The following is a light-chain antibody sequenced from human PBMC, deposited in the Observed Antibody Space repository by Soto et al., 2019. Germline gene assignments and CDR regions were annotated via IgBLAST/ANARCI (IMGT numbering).Light chain of an antibody. Sequence: DIVMTQSPDSLAVSLGEWATINCKSSQSVLYSSNNKHYLAWYQQKPGQPPKLLIYWASTRESGVPDRFSGSGSVTDFTITISSLQAEDVAVYYCQQYYSTPWTFGQGTKVEIK. CDR3: QQYYSTPWT. CDR1: QSVLYSSNNKHY. J-gene: IGKJ1*01. CDR2: WAS. V-gene: IGKV4-1*01.